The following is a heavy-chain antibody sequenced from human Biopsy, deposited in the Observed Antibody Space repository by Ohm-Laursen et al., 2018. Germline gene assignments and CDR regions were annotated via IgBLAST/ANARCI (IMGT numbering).Heavy chain of an antibody. D-gene: IGHD5-24*01. J-gene: IGHJ6*02. CDR1: GNTFATYH. CDR3: ARAGVGSDGTDSYYYGMDV. V-gene: IGHV1-46*01. Sequence: SVKVSCKASGNTFATYHIHWVRQAPGQGLEWMGVISPSGATTSFSQKFQGRITMTRDTSTGTVYMDLNSLGSEDTAVCYCARAGVGSDGTDSYYYGMDVWGPGTTVTVSS. CDR2: ISPSGATT.